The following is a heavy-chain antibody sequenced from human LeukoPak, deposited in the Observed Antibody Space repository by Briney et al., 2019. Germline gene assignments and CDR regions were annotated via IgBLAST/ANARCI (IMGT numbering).Heavy chain of an antibody. Sequence: GGSLRLFCAASGFTFSSYAMNWVRQAPGKGLEWVSAISGSGGNTYYADSVKGRFTISRDNSKNTLSLQMNSLRAEDTAIYYCAKGVLPPGFDYWGQGTLVTGSS. J-gene: IGHJ4*02. CDR1: GFTFSSYA. CDR3: AKGVLPPGFDY. CDR2: ISGSGGNT. D-gene: IGHD3-10*01. V-gene: IGHV3-23*01.